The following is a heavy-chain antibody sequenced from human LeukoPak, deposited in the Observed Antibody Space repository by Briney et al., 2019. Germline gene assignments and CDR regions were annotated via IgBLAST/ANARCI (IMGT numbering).Heavy chain of an antibody. CDR2: IIPIFGTA. CDR3: ARGDLAAAGTLDY. J-gene: IGHJ4*02. CDR1: GGTFSSYA. V-gene: IGHV1-69*13. D-gene: IGHD6-13*01. Sequence: ASVKVSCKASGGTFSSYAISWVRQAPGQGLEWMGGIIPIFGTANYAQKFQGRVTITADESTSTAYMELSSLRFEDTAVYYCARGDLAAAGTLDYWGQGTLVTVSS.